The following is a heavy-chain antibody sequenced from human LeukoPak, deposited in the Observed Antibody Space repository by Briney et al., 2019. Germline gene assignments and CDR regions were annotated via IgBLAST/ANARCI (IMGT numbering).Heavy chain of an antibody. J-gene: IGHJ4*02. CDR2: IKQDGSEK. Sequence: GGSLRLSCAASGLTFSNYWMDWVRQAPGKGLEWVANIKQDGSEKSYVDSVKGRFIISRDNAKNSLYLQMNTLRADDTAVYYCARDGFGTGSNWGQGTLVTVSS. V-gene: IGHV3-7*03. CDR3: ARDGFGTGSN. D-gene: IGHD3-16*01. CDR1: GLTFSNYW.